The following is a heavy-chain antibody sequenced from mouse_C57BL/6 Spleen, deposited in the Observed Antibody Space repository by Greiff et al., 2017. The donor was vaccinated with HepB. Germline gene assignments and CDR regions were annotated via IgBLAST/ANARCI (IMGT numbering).Heavy chain of an antibody. Sequence: EVHLVESGPGMVKPSQSLSLTCTVTGYSITSGYDWHWIRHFPGNKLEWMGYISYSGSTNYNPSLKSRISITHDTSKNHFFLKLNSVTTEDTATYYCARAAQDHYFDYWGQGTTLTVSS. CDR3: ARAAQDHYFDY. CDR2: ISYSGST. V-gene: IGHV3-1*01. D-gene: IGHD3-2*02. CDR1: GYSITSGYD. J-gene: IGHJ2*01.